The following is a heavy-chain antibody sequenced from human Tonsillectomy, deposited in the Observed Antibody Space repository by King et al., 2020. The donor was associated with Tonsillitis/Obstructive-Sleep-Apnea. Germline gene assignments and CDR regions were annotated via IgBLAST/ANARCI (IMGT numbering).Heavy chain of an antibody. Sequence: VQLVESGAEVKKPGASVKVSCKASGYTFTSYGISWVRQAPGQGLEWMGWISAYNGDTNYAQKLQGRVTMTTDTSTSTAYMELRSPRSDDTAVYYCARDSMCHYFDSSTYYTFDYWGQGTLVTVSS. CDR1: GYTFTSYG. CDR3: ARDSMCHYFDSSTYYTFDY. CDR2: ISAYNGDT. J-gene: IGHJ4*02. D-gene: IGHD3-22*01. V-gene: IGHV1-18*01.